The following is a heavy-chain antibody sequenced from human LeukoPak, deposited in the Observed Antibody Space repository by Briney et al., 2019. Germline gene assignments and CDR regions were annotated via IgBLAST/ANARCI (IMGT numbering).Heavy chain of an antibody. Sequence: PGGSPRLSCVVSGFTFSSNWMSWVRQAPGKGLEWVANIKPDGSEEYYVDSVKGRFTISRDNAKNSLYLQMSSLRVEDTAIYYCAKDGRSYEYWGQGTLVTVSS. CDR1: GFTFSSNW. CDR2: IKPDGSEE. D-gene: IGHD1-26*01. CDR3: AKDGRSYEY. V-gene: IGHV3-7*01. J-gene: IGHJ4*02.